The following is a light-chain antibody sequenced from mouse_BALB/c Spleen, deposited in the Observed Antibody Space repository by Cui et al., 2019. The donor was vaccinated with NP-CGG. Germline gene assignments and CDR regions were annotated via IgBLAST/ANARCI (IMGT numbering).Light chain of an antibody. CDR3: ALWYSTHWV. J-gene: IGLJ1*01. V-gene: IGLV1*01. CDR1: TGAVTTSNY. Sequence: QAVVTQESALTTSPGETVTLTCRSRTGAVTTSNYANWVQQKPDLFFTGLKEVSNNRAPGVPARFSGSLIGDKTALTTTGAQREKKAIYFCALWYSTHWVFGGGTKLTVL. CDR2: VSN.